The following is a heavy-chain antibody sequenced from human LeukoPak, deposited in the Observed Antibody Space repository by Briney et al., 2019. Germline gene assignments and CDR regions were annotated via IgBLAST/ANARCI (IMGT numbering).Heavy chain of an antibody. CDR3: ARPYYYDSRIDP. CDR2: MYYSGST. CDR1: GGSISSGDYY. V-gene: IGHV4-30-4*01. J-gene: IGHJ5*02. D-gene: IGHD3-22*01. Sequence: SETLSLTCTVSGGSISSGDYYWSWIRQPPGKGLEWIGYMYYSGSTYYDPSLKSRVVISVDTSKNQFSLKLSSVTAADTAVYYCARPYYYDSRIDPWGQGILVTVSS.